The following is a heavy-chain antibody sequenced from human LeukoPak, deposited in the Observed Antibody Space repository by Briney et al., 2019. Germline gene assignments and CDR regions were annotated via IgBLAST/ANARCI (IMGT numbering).Heavy chain of an antibody. V-gene: IGHV1-69*01. D-gene: IGHD3-10*01. CDR3: ARARYYGSGSYYE. CDR1: GGTFSSYA. J-gene: IGHJ4*02. Sequence: SVKVSCKASGGTFSSYAISWVRQAPGQGLEWMGGIIPIFGTANHAQKFQGRVTITADESTSTAYMELSSLRSEDTAVYYCARARYYGSGSYYEWGQGTLVTVSS. CDR2: IIPIFGTA.